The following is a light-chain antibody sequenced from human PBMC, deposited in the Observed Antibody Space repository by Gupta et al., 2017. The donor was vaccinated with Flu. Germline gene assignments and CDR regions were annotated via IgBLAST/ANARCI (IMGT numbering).Light chain of an antibody. Sequence: DIQMTQSPSSLSASVGATVTITCQASQDISNYLNWYQQKPGKAPKLLIYDASNLAAGIPSRFSGSGSGTDFTFTISGLQPEDIATYYCQQYDHFPPLTFGQGTRLEIK. CDR2: DAS. CDR1: QDISNY. J-gene: IGKJ5*01. V-gene: IGKV1-33*01. CDR3: QQYDHFPPLT.